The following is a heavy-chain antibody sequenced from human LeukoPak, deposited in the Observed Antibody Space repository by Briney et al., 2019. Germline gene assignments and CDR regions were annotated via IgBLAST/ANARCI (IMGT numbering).Heavy chain of an antibody. D-gene: IGHD3-22*01. Sequence: PGGSLRLSCAASGFTFSSVSMNWVRQAPGKGLEWVSYISSTSTSTYYADSAKGRFTISRDNAQNSLYLQMNSLGDDDTAVYYCARGRSGYYFDYRGQGTLVTVSS. CDR3: ARGRSGYYFDY. CDR1: GFTFSSVS. J-gene: IGHJ4*02. CDR2: ISSTSTST. V-gene: IGHV3-48*02.